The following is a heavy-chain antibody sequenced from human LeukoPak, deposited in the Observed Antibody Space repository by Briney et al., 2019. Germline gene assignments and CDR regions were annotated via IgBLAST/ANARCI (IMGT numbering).Heavy chain of an antibody. CDR1: GFPFSVAA. D-gene: IGHD3/OR15-3a*01. CDR3: AEDIFRWTFDY. V-gene: IGHV3-23*01. Sequence: PGGSLRLSCVASGFPFSVAAMNWVRQSPGTGLEWVAGIGGDTLTHYADSVQGRFTISRDNSWNTLYLEMHGLRVDDTAVYYCAEDIFRWTFDYWGRGILVTVSS. J-gene: IGHJ4*02. CDR2: IGGDTLT.